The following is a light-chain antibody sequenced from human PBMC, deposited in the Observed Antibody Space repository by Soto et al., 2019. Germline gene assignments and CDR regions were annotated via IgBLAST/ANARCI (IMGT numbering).Light chain of an antibody. CDR1: SSDVGGYNY. V-gene: IGLV2-14*01. CDR3: SSYTSSSTSYV. Sequence: LTQPASVSGSPGQSITISCTGTSSDVGGYNYVSWYQQHPGKAPKLMIYDVSNRPSGVSNRFSGSKSGDTASLTISGLQADDEADYYCSSYTSSSTSYVFGTGTKVTVL. J-gene: IGLJ1*01. CDR2: DVS.